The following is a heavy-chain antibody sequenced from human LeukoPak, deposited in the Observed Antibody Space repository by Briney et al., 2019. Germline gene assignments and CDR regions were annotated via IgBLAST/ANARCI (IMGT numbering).Heavy chain of an antibody. Sequence: SETLSLTCSVSGDSIIGYYWGWIRQPPGKGLEWIGNIYYTGNTYYNSSLKSRVTISLDTSKNQFSLKVISMTAADTAAYYCTKSDGYGLIRVCGRGTMVTVSS. CDR1: GDSIIGYY. CDR3: TKSDGYGLIRV. CDR2: IYYTGNT. J-gene: IGHJ3*01. D-gene: IGHD3-10*01. V-gene: IGHV4-39*07.